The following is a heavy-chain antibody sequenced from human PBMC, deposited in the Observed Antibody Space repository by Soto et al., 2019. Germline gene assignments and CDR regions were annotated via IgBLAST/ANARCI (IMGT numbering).Heavy chain of an antibody. CDR1: GFTFSSYA. CDR2: ISYDGSNK. D-gene: IGHD4-17*01. V-gene: IGHV3-30-3*01. CDR3: ARDLLDYGGNSEGYYYYYGMDV. Sequence: QVQLVEPGGGVVQPGRSLRLSCAASGFTFSSYAMHWVRQAPGKGLEWVAVISYDGSNKYYADSVKGRFTISRDNSKNTMYLQMNSRRAEDTAVYYCARDLLDYGGNSEGYYYYYGMDVWGQGTTVTVSS. J-gene: IGHJ6*02.